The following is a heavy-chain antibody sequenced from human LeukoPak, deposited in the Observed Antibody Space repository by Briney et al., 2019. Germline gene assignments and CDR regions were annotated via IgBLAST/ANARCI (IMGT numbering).Heavy chain of an antibody. CDR2: MNQDGSEK. V-gene: IGHV3-7*01. CDR3: ATYTHWVAGDV. J-gene: IGHJ6*02. CDR1: GFTLSDSW. Sequence: GGSLRLSCAASGFTLSDSWMSRVLQAPGKGLEWVANMNQDGSEKDYVDSVKGRFTISRNNARNSLYLQMGSLRAEDTAVYYCATYTHWVAGDVWGQGTTVTVSS. D-gene: IGHD3-16*01.